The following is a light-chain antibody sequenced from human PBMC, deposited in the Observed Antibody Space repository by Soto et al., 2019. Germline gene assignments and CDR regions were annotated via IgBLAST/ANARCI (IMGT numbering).Light chain of an antibody. V-gene: IGKV1-39*01. CDR3: QQTYSALNN. CDR2: TAS. Sequence: DIQVTQSPSSLSASVGDRVTITCRASQSIRTYLNWYQQRPGKPPKLLIHTASTLQSGVPSRFSGSGSGTDFTLTISSLQPEDFATYYCQQTYSALNNFGQGTKLEIK. J-gene: IGKJ2*01. CDR1: QSIRTY.